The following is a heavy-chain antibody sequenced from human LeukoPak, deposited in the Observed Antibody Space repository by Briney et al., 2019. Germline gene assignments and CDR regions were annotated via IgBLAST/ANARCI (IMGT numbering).Heavy chain of an antibody. V-gene: IGHV3-23*01. CDR1: GFTVSSNY. Sequence: GGSLRLSCAASGFTVSSNYMSWVRQAPGKGLEWVSGISGSGGSTYYADSVQGRFTISRDNSKNTPYLQMNSLRADDTAVYYCAKASVYYYDSSTVYFDSWGQGTLVTVSS. D-gene: IGHD3-22*01. CDR2: ISGSGGST. CDR3: AKASVYYYDSSTVYFDS. J-gene: IGHJ4*02.